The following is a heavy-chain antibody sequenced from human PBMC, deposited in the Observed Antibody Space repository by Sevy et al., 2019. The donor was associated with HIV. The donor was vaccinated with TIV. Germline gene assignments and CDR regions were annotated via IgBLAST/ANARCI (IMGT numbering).Heavy chain of an antibody. CDR1: GFSFKNVW. CDR2: AKRKSDGGSI. D-gene: IGHD1-26*01. J-gene: IGHJ3*02. V-gene: IGHV3-15*01. Sequence: GGSLRLSCAGSGFSFKNVWMTWVHQTPGKGLEWVGHAKRKSDGGSIDYGSPVNGRFTISRDDSKDMLYLQMGSLKTEDTGVYYCATVLGAGAAGSFEIWGQGTMVTVSS. CDR3: ATVLGAGAAGSFEI.